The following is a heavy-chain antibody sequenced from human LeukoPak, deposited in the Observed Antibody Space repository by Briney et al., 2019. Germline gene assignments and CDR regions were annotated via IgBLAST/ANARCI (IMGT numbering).Heavy chain of an antibody. V-gene: IGHV3-7*03. CDR3: ARVAGYCSSTSCYNPYDY. Sequence: GGSLRLSCAASGFTFSSYWMSWVRQAPGKGLEWVANIKQDGSEKYYVDSVKGRFTIFRDNAKNSLYLQMNSLRAEDTAVYYCARVAGYCSSTSCYNPYDYWGQGTLVTVSS. CDR1: GFTFSSYW. D-gene: IGHD2-2*02. CDR2: IKQDGSEK. J-gene: IGHJ4*02.